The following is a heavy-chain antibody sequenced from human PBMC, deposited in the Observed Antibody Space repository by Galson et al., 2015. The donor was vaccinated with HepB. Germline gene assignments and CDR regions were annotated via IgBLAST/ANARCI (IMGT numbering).Heavy chain of an antibody. Sequence: SLRLSCAASGFTFSSYAMSWVRQAPGKGLEWVSAISGSGGSTYYADSMRGRFTISRDNSKSTLYLHLNSLRAEDTAVYYCAQWRGGHYYDSTGFHFGYWGQGSLVTVSS. CDR1: GFTFSSYA. J-gene: IGHJ4*02. CDR3: AQWRGGHYYDSTGFHFGY. D-gene: IGHD3-22*01. V-gene: IGHV3-23*01. CDR2: ISGSGGST.